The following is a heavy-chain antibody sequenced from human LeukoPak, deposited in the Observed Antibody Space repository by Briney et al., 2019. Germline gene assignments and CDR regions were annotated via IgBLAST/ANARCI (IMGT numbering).Heavy chain of an antibody. CDR3: ARGGNYGSGSYYNPHDWFDP. J-gene: IGHJ5*02. Sequence: ASVKVSCKASGGTFSSYAISWVRQAPGQGLEWMGGIIPIFGTANYAQKFQGRVTITADESTSTAYMELSSLRSEDTAVYYCARGGNYGSGSYYNPHDWFDPWGQGTLVTVSS. CDR2: IIPIFGTA. V-gene: IGHV1-69*01. CDR1: GGTFSSYA. D-gene: IGHD3-10*01.